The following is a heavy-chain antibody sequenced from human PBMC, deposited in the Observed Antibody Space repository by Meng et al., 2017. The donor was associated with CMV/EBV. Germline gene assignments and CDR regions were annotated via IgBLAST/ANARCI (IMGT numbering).Heavy chain of an antibody. J-gene: IGHJ4*02. CDR3: TRWAIDENPFDY. CDR1: GFTFSGSA. CDR2: SRSKAKNYAT. Sequence: GGSLRLSCAASGFTFSGSAMHWVRQASGKGREWVGRSRSKAKNYATAYAASVKGRFTISRDDSKNTAYLQMNSLKTEDTAVYYCTRWAIDENPFDYWGQGTLVTVSS. D-gene: IGHD1-14*01. V-gene: IGHV3-73*01.